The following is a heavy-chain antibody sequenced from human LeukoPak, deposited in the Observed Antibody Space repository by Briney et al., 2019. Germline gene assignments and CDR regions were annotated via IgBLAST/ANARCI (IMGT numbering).Heavy chain of an antibody. V-gene: IGHV3-74*01. Sequence: PGGSLRLSCAVSGFTFSAHWMHWVRQAPGKGLVWVSHIDNDGSRATYADSVKGRFTISRDNARNTLYLQMNSLRAEDTAVYYCVRDNWGIHYWGQGTLVTVSS. D-gene: IGHD3-16*01. CDR3: VRDNWGIHY. J-gene: IGHJ4*02. CDR2: IDNDGSRA. CDR1: GFTFSAHW.